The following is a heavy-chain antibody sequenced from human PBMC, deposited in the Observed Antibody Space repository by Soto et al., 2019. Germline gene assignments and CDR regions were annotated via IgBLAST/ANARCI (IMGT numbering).Heavy chain of an antibody. Sequence: QVQLVESGGGVVQPGGSLRLPCAPSDLTFSYGFHGVRQAQGKGLEGLAAIGWDESNKINADSVKGGFTISRDNSKKTLYLEMNRLRDDDTAIYYCAREGYCSGGGCYSGMDVWGQGTTVTVSS. CDR2: IGWDESNK. J-gene: IGHJ6*02. D-gene: IGHD2-15*01. V-gene: IGHV3-33*01. CDR1: DLTFSYG. CDR3: AREGYCSGGGCYSGMDV.